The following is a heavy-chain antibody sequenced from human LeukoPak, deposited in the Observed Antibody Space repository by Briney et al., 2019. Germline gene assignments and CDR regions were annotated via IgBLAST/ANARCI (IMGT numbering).Heavy chain of an antibody. Sequence: GGSLRLSCAASGFTFSRHAMSWVRQAPGKGLEWVSSISGSGGSTYYADSVKGRFTISRDNPKNTLYLQMNSLRAEDTAVYYCAKADSYYDLLTCFDFWGQGTLVTVSS. CDR3: AKADSYYDLLTCFDF. V-gene: IGHV3-23*01. CDR2: ISGSGGST. D-gene: IGHD3-9*01. CDR1: GFTFSRHA. J-gene: IGHJ4*02.